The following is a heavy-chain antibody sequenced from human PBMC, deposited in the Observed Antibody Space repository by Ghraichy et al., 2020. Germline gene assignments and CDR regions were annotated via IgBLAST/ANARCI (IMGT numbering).Heavy chain of an antibody. CDR3: ARGSYFGEQPRFDP. V-gene: IGHV4-59*01. J-gene: IGHJ5*02. CDR1: GGSISSYY. Sequence: SETLSLTCTVSGGSISSYYWSWIRQPPGKGLEWIGYIYYSGSTNYNPSLKSRVTISVDTSKNQFSLKLSSVTAADTAVYYCARGSYFGEQPRFDPWGQGTLVTVSS. D-gene: IGHD3-9*01. CDR2: IYYSGST.